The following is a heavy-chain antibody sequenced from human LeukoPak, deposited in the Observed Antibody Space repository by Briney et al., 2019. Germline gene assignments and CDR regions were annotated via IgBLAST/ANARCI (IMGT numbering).Heavy chain of an antibody. J-gene: IGHJ4*02. CDR3: ARELINFFHF. V-gene: IGHV4-4*07. Sequence: SETLSLTCTVSGGSISSYYWSWIRQPAGKGLEWIGRIHTSGSTNYNPSLKSRVAMSVDTSKNQFSLKLNSVTAADTAVYYCARELINFFHFWGQGTLVTVSS. CDR2: IHTSGST. CDR1: GGSISSYY.